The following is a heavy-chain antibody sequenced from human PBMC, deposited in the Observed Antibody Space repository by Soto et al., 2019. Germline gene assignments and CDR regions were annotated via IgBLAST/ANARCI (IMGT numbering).Heavy chain of an antibody. CDR2: ISSNGGST. D-gene: IGHD2-2*01. V-gene: IGHV3-64*01. J-gene: IGHJ4*02. CDR1: GFTFRSYA. CDR3: ARDSRGYCSSTSCSFYYFDY. Sequence: PGGSLRLSCAASGFTFRSYAMHWVRQAPGKGLEYVAAISSNGGSTYYANSVRGRFTISRDNSKNTLYLQMGSLRAEDMALYYCARDSRGYCSSTSCSFYYFDYWGQGTPVTVSS.